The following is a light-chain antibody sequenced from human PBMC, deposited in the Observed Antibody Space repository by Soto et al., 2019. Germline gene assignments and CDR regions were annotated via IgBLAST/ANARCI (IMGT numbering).Light chain of an antibody. Sequence: TNSVVALSLSPGEGATLSCRASQSVSSSYLAWYQPKPGQAPRLLIYGASSRATGIPDRFSGSGSGTDFTLTISRLEPEDFALYYCQQYGISPWTFGQGTKLDI. CDR1: QSVSSSY. CDR3: QQYGISPWT. V-gene: IGKV3-20*01. CDR2: GAS. J-gene: IGKJ1*01.